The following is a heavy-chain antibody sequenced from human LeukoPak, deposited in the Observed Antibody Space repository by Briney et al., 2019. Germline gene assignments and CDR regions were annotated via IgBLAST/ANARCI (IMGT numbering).Heavy chain of an antibody. CDR1: GFSFRTYG. V-gene: IGHV3-30*18. CDR3: AKGHDGDVYYMDV. D-gene: IGHD4-17*01. Sequence: PGGSLRLSCAASGFSFRTYGMHWVRQAPGKGLEWVAVISYDGSNKYYADSVKGRFTISRDNSKNTLYLQMNSLRAEDTAVYYCAKGHDGDVYYMDVWGKGTTVTISS. CDR2: ISYDGSNK. J-gene: IGHJ6*03.